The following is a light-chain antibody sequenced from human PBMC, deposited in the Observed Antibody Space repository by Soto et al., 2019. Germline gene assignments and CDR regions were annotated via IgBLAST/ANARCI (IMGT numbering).Light chain of an antibody. CDR1: SSNIGAGYN. CDR2: GNS. V-gene: IGLV1-40*01. J-gene: IGLJ3*02. Sequence: QSVLTQPPSVSGATGQRVTISCTGSSSNIGAGYNVHWYQQLPGTAPKLLIYGNSNRPSGVPDRFSGSKSGTSASLAITGLQAEDEADYYGQSYDSSLSGWVFGGGTKLTVL. CDR3: QSYDSSLSGWV.